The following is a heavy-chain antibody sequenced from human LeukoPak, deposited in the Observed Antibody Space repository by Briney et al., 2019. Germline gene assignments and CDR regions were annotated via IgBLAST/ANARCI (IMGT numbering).Heavy chain of an antibody. J-gene: IGHJ3*02. Sequence: PGRSLRLSCAVSGFSFRNYVIHWVRQAPAKGLEGVALIRFDENDINYADFVRGRFTISRDNSKNTVNLQMNSLQVEDTPMHYCAKESSAFDTWGHGTRVTVSS. CDR2: IRFDENDI. CDR1: GFSFRNYV. D-gene: IGHD6-6*01. V-gene: IGHV3-33*03. CDR3: AKESSAFDT.